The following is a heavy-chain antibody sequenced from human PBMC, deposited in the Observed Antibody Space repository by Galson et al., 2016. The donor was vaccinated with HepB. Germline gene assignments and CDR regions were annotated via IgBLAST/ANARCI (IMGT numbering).Heavy chain of an antibody. CDR1: GFSFSTHF. CDR2: IKPDGSEQ. J-gene: IGHJ4*02. D-gene: IGHD2-15*01. Sequence: SLRLSCAASGFSFSTHFMSWVRHLPGKGLERAAKIKPDGSEQYYVDSVRGRFTISRDNAKSSLYLLMNSLRAEDTAVYYCTREFWWRFAYWGQGALVTVSA. CDR3: TREFWWRFAY. V-gene: IGHV3-7*03.